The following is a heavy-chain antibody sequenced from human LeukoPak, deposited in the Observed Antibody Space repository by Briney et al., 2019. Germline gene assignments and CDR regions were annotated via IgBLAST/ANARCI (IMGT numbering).Heavy chain of an antibody. CDR3: ARAVLRNWFDP. V-gene: IGHV4-34*01. Sequence: PSETLSLTCAVYGGSFSGYYWSWIRQPPGKGLEWIGEINHSGSTNYNPSLKSRVTISVDTSKNQFSLKLSSVTAADTAVYYCARAVLRNWFDPWGQGTLDTVSS. D-gene: IGHD3-10*01. CDR1: GGSFSGYY. CDR2: INHSGST. J-gene: IGHJ5*02.